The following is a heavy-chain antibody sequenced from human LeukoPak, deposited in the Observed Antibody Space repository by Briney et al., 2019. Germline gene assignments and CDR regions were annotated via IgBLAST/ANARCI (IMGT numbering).Heavy chain of an antibody. CDR1: GGSISSYY. J-gene: IGHJ2*01. CDR3: ASSPPRSSSWYRDWYFDL. V-gene: IGHV4-4*07. D-gene: IGHD6-13*01. CDR2: IYTSGST. Sequence: SETLSLTCTVSGGSISSYYWSWIRQPAGKGLEWIGRIYTSGSTNYNPSPKSRVTMSVDTSKNQFSLKLSSVTAADTAVYYCASSPPRSSSWYRDWYFDLWGRGTLVTVSS.